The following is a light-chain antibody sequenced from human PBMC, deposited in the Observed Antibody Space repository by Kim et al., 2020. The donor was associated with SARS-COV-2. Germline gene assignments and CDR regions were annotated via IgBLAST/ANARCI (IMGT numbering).Light chain of an antibody. V-gene: IGLV2-14*03. CDR3: SSYTSSTTYV. Sequence: GQSITSSCTGTNSDVGGYNHVSWYQQHPGKAPKLMVYDVSQLPSGVSNRFSGSKSGNTASLSISGLQAEDEADYYCSSYTSSTTYVFGSGTKVTVL. CDR2: DVS. CDR1: NSDVGGYNH. J-gene: IGLJ1*01.